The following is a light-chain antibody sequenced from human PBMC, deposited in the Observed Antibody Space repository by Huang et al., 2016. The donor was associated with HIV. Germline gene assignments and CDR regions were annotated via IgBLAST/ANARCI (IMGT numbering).Light chain of an antibody. CDR3: MQGTHWPLT. J-gene: IGKJ4*01. CDR2: KVS. CDR1: QSLLNSDGNTY. V-gene: IGKV2-30*01. Sequence: DVVMTQSPLSLPVTLGQPASISCRSSQSLLNSDGNTYLIWLQQRPGHSPRRLIYKVSNRDSGVPDRVSGSGSGSDFTLRISRVEPEDVGVYYCMQGTHWPLTFGGGTKVEMK.